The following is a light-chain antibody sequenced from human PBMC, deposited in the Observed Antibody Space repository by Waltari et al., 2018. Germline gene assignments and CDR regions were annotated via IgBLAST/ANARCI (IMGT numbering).Light chain of an antibody. J-gene: IGLJ1*01. Sequence: YVLTQPPSVSVAPGQTARMTCGANNIGSKRVHWYQKKPGQAPVPVVYDDSDRPSGIPERFSGSNSGNTATLTITRVEAGDEADYYCQLWDKSSDPPYVFGPGTKVTVL. CDR2: DDS. CDR1: NIGSKR. V-gene: IGLV3-21*02. CDR3: QLWDKSSDPPYV.